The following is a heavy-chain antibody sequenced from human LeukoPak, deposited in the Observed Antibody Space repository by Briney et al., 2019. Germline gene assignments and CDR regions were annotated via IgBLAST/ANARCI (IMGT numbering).Heavy chain of an antibody. J-gene: IGHJ4*02. CDR2: IIPIFGTA. V-gene: IGHV1-69*01. CDR3: AKGQRFYGEYYFDQ. Sequence: SVKLSCKASGCTFSSYAISWVRQAPGQGLEWMGGIIPIFGTANYAQTFQGRVTITADEYTSTASMELSSLRAEDTAVDYCAKGQRFYGEYYFDQWGQGTLVTVSS. D-gene: IGHD4-17*01. CDR1: GCTFSSYA.